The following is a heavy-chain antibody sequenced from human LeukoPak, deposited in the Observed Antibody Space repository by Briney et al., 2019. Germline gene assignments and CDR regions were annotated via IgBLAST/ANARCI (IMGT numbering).Heavy chain of an antibody. CDR3: AIVATTQLFDS. V-gene: IGHV1-2*02. Sequence: ASVKVSCKASGYTFTGYYLHWVRQAPGQGLEWMGWINPNSGGTNYAQKFQGRVTMTRDTSINTAYMELSRLRSDDTAVYYCAIVATTQLFDSRGQGTLVNVSS. CDR1: GYTFTGYY. J-gene: IGHJ4*01. CDR2: INPNSGGT. D-gene: IGHD5-12*01.